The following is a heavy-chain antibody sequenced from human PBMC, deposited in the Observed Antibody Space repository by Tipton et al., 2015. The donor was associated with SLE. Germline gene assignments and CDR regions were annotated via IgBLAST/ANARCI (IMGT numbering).Heavy chain of an antibody. D-gene: IGHD6-6*01. CDR3: ARDPEQLVHYYYYMDV. CDR1: GFTFSSYW. Sequence: SLRLSCAASGFTFSSYWMHWVRQAPGKGLVWVSRINSDGSSTTYADSVKGRFTISRDNSKNTLYLQMNSLRVEDTAVYYCARDPEQLVHYYYYMDVWGKGTTVTVSS. J-gene: IGHJ6*03. V-gene: IGHV3-74*01. CDR2: INSDGSST.